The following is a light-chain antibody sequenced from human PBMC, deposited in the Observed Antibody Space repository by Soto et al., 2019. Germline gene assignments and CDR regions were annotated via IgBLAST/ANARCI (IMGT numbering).Light chain of an antibody. CDR3: QQRGTSIT. V-gene: IGKV3-11*01. J-gene: IGKJ5*01. CDR2: DAS. CDR1: QTVNTY. Sequence: IVLTQSPATLSLWPGETAVLSCRASQTVNTYLSWYQQRPGQAPRLLIYDASKRVPGIPARFSGSGSGTDFTLTISSLEPEDVSLYFCQQRGTSITFGQGTRLEIE.